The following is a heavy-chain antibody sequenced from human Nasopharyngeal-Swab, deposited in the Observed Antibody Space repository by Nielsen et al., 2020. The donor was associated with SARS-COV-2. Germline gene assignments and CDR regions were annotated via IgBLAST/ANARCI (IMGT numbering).Heavy chain of an antibody. V-gene: IGHV6-1*01. CDR1: GESVSSSSAA. D-gene: IGHD4-23*01. Sequence: SQTRSLTGAISGESVSSSSAAWNWIRQSPSRGLERLGRTYYRSKWYNDYAVSVKSRITINPDTSKNQFSLHLNSVTPEDTAVYYCARARGAYGGYYYYYYTDVWGKGTTVTVSS. CDR3: ARARGAYGGYYYYYYTDV. J-gene: IGHJ6*03. CDR2: TYYRSKWYN.